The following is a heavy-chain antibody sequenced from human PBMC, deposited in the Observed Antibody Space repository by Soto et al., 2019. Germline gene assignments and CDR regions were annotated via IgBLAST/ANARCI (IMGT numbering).Heavy chain of an antibody. CDR3: AAGPLRYDYVWGSYRYTEGAFDI. V-gene: IGHV1-18*01. D-gene: IGHD3-16*02. CDR1: GYTFTSYG. Sequence: QVPLVQSGAEVKKPGASVKVSCKASGYTFTSYGISWVRQAPGQGLEWMGWISAYNGNTNYAQKLQGRVTMTTDTSTSTAYLELRSLRSDDTAVYYCAAGPLRYDYVWGSYRYTEGAFDIWGQGTMVTVSS. J-gene: IGHJ3*02. CDR2: ISAYNGNT.